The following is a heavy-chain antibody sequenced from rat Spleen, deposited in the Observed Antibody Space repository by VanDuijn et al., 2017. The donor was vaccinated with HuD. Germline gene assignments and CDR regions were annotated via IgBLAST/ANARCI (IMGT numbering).Heavy chain of an antibody. CDR1: GFTFSDYA. D-gene: IGHD1-11*01. Sequence: EVQPVESGGGLVQPGNSLKLSCAVSGFTFSDYAMAWVRQSPKTGLEWVATFSYDGRTTYYRDSVKGRFTISRDNAKSTLYLQMDRLRSEATATYYCARRGEDWYFDFWGPGTMVTVSS. CDR2: FSYDGRTT. J-gene: IGHJ1*01. V-gene: IGHV5-17*01. CDR3: ARRGEDWYFDF.